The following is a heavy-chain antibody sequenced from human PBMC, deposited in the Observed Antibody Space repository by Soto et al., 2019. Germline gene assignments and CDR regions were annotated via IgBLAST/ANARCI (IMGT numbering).Heavy chain of an antibody. J-gene: IGHJ4*02. CDR3: ARTDAYNSSFFDS. D-gene: IGHD6-6*01. V-gene: IGHV4-31*03. CDR2: IHHTGRT. Sequence: QVQLQEMGPGLVKPSQTLTITCTVSGDSVNSAYWSWIRQLPGKGLELMGNIHHTGRTFYNPSLKCRVAMSIDTSKSLFALKVRSVTAADTAVYYCARTDAYNSSFFDSWGQGTVVTVSS. CDR1: GDSVNSAY.